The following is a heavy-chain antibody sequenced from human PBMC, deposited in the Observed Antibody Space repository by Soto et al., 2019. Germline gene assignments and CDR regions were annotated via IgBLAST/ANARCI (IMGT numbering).Heavy chain of an antibody. J-gene: IGHJ4*02. Sequence: ASVKVSCKTSGYSFTAYHMHCVRRAPGQGLEWMGWINPHNGQKAYAQKFKDRVTMTRDNSLSTAYLDLKMLKSDDTTVYYCATPLVLYRGGGWSGDYSRQG. CDR3: ATPLVLYRGGGWSGDY. CDR2: INPHNGQK. CDR1: GYSFTAYH. D-gene: IGHD2-21*02. V-gene: IGHV1-2*02.